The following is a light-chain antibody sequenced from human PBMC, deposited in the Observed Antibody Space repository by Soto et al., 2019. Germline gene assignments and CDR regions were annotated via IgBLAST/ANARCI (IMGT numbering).Light chain of an antibody. Sequence: ESVSSQSPGTLSLSPGERATLTCRASQSVSSSYLAWYQQKPGQAPRLLIYGASRRATGIPDRFSGSGSGTDFTLTISGLQPEDFAVYYCQQYGTSPGTFGQGTKVDIK. CDR1: QSVSSSY. CDR3: QQYGTSPGT. J-gene: IGKJ1*01. V-gene: IGKV3-20*01. CDR2: GAS.